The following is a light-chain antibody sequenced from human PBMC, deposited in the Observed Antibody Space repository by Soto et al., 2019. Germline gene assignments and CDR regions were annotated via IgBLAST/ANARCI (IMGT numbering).Light chain of an antibody. V-gene: IGKV3-11*01. J-gene: IGKJ1*01. CDR2: EAS. Sequence: EIVLTQSPATLSLSLGERATLSCRASQSIGSYLAWYQHKLGQPPRLLMYEASNRATGVPPRFSGSGSGTDFTLTISSLQSEDFAVYYCQQYNNWPRTFGQGTKVDIK. CDR1: QSIGSY. CDR3: QQYNNWPRT.